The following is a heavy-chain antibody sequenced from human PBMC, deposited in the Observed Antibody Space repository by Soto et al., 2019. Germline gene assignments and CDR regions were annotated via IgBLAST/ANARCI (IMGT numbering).Heavy chain of an antibody. CDR2: IYYSGRT. CDR1: GGSISDYQ. D-gene: IGHD3-16*02. J-gene: IGHJ4*02. CDR3: ARMRGLGEFSPYWDY. Sequence: QVQLQESGPGLVKPSENLSLTCSISGGSISDYQWNWIRQPPGKGLEWIGYIYYSGRTNYNPSLKSRLNISLDTSTRQCSLRRRSVTAADTAVYYCARMRGLGEFSPYWDYWGQGALVTVSS. V-gene: IGHV4-59*01.